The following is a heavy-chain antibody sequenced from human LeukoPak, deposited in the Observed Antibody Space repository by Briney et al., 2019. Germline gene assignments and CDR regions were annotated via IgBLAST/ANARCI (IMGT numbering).Heavy chain of an antibody. CDR2: ISSSSSSTI. Sequence: GGSLRPSCAASGFTFSSYSMNWVRQAPGKGLEWVSYISSSSSSTIYYADSVKGRFTISRDNAKNSLYLQMNSLRDEDTAVYYCARGRLWSGYLTTKGPLDYWGQGTLVTVSS. V-gene: IGHV3-48*02. CDR3: ARGRLWSGYLTTKGPLDY. CDR1: GFTFSSYS. J-gene: IGHJ4*02. D-gene: IGHD3-3*01.